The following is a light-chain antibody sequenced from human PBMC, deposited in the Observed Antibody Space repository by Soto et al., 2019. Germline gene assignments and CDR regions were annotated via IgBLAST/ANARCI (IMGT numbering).Light chain of an antibody. V-gene: IGKV3-20*01. CDR3: QHYGSLPPYN. Sequence: EIVMTQSPATLSVSPGERATLSCSASQTVRNNYLAWYQQKPGQAPRLLIYDASRRATGIPDRFSGSGSGTDFTLTISRLEPEDFAVYYCQHYGSLPPYNCGRGTKGDIK. CDR1: QTVRNNY. J-gene: IGKJ2*01. CDR2: DAS.